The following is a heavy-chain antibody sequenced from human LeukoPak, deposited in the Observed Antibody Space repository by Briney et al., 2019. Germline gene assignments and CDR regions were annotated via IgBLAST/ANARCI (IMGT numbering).Heavy chain of an antibody. D-gene: IGHD3-22*01. J-gene: IGHJ4*02. CDR1: GFGFSNFW. V-gene: IGHV3-7*01. CDR3: ARFYSTPHYYYDSSGYYHFDY. Sequence: GGSLRLSCAASGFGFSNFWMHWVRQAPGKGLVWVANIKQDGSEKYYVDSVKGRFTISRDNAKNSLYLQMNSLRAEDTAVYYCARFYSTPHYYYDSSGYYHFDYWGQGTLVTVSS. CDR2: IKQDGSEK.